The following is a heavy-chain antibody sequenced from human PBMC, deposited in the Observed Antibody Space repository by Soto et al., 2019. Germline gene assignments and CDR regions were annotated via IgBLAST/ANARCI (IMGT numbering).Heavy chain of an antibody. CDR1: GGSISSGGYY. Sequence: QVQLQESGPGLVKPSQTLSLTCTVSGGSISSGGYYWSWIRQHPGKGLEWIGYIYYSGSTYYNPSLQGRVTRAVVPPKNQCPQELGFVTASDTAVYYCATNYDYVWGSYSGYLGQGTLVTGSS. V-gene: IGHV4-31*03. CDR3: ATNYDYVWGSYSGY. CDR2: IYYSGST. J-gene: IGHJ4*02. D-gene: IGHD3-16*01.